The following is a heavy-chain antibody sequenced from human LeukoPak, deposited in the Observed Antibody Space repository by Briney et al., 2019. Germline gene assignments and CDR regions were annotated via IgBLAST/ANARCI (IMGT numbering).Heavy chain of an antibody. CDR2: LSTCTTTI. Sequence: GGSLRLSCEVWGFTLWSYRVTGVRGARGGGGEGISYLSTCTTTIYYANCERGRFTISRDNAKISVYLQMNSLRVEDTGVYYCASWGEGALDNWGQGTLVTVSS. V-gene: IGHV3-48*01. CDR3: ASWGEGALDN. J-gene: IGHJ4*02. CDR1: GFTLWSYR. D-gene: IGHD1-26*01.